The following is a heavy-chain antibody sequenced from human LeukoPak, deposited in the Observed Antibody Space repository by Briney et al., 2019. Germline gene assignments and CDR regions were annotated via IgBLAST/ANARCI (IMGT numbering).Heavy chain of an antibody. CDR2: INPNSGGT. V-gene: IGHV1-2*04. D-gene: IGHD6-19*01. Sequence: GASVKVSCKASGYTFTGYYMHWVRQAPGQGLEWMGWINPNSGGTNYAQKFQGWVTMTRDTSISTAYMELSRLRSDDTAVYYCARVVGSSGWSDFDYWGQGTLVTVSS. CDR3: ARVVGSSGWSDFDY. CDR1: GYTFTGYY. J-gene: IGHJ4*02.